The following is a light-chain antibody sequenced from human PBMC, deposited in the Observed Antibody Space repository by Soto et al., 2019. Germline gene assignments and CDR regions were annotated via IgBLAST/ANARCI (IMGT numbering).Light chain of an antibody. CDR1: QSVSSN. V-gene: IGKV3-15*01. Sequence: EIVMTQSPATLSVSPGERATLSCRASQSVSSNLAWYQQKPGQAPRLLIYGASTRATGIPARFSGSGSGTEFTLTISRRQSDAFAVYYCRQYNTWPRGTFGQGTELQIK. CDR2: GAS. CDR3: RQYNTWPRGT. J-gene: IGKJ2*02.